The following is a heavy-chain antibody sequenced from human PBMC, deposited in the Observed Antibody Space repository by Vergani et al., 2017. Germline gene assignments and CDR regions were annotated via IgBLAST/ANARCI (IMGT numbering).Heavy chain of an antibody. J-gene: IGHJ3*02. V-gene: IGHV1-2*06. D-gene: IGHD3-16*02. CDR1: GYTFTGYY. CDR2: INPNSGGT. Sequence: QVQLVQSGAEVKKPGASVKVSCKASGYTFTGYYMHWVRQAPGQGLEWRGRINPNSGGTKYAQKFQGRVTMTRDTSISTAYMELSRLRSDDTAVYYCARGTRYDAFDIWGQGTMVTVSS. CDR3: ARGTRYDAFDI.